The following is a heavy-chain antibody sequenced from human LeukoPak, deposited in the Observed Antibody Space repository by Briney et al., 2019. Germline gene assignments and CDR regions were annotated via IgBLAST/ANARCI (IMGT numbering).Heavy chain of an antibody. J-gene: IGHJ5*02. V-gene: IGHV4-34*01. CDR2: INHSGST. D-gene: IGHD2-15*01. CDR3: ARGDCSGGSCYGHTWFDP. CDR1: GGSFSGYY. Sequence: SETLSLTCGVSGGSFSGYYWAWIRHPPGKGLEWIGEINHSGSTNYNPSLKSRVTISVDASKNQFSLRLSFVTAADTAVYYCARGDCSGGSCYGHTWFDPWGQGTLVTVSS.